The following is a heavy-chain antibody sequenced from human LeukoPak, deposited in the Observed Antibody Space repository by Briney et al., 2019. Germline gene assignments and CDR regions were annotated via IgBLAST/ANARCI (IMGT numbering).Heavy chain of an antibody. Sequence: ASVKVSCKASGYTFTSYGINWVRQAPGQGLEWMGWINTYSGNTNYTQKFQGRVTMTTDTSTSTAYMELRSLRSDDTAVYYCARVPQWLEYFQHWGRGTLVTVSS. CDR1: GYTFTSYG. J-gene: IGHJ1*01. CDR3: ARVPQWLEYFQH. CDR2: INTYSGNT. D-gene: IGHD6-19*01. V-gene: IGHV1-18*01.